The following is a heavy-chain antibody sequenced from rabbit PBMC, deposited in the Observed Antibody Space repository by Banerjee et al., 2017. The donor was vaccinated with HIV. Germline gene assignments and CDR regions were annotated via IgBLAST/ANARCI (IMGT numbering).Heavy chain of an antibody. Sequence: QEQLVESGGGLFQPGGSLALTCKASGLDFGSGYYMCWVRQAPGKGLEWIGCIYTTSSSAWYASWAKGRFTISKTTSTTVTLQMTSLTAADTTTYFCARRNSSSGYSFDLWGPGTLVTVS. V-gene: IGHV1S45*01. J-gene: IGHJ4*01. CDR2: IYTTSSSA. CDR3: ARRNSSSGYSFDL. CDR1: GLDFGSGYY. D-gene: IGHD1-1*01.